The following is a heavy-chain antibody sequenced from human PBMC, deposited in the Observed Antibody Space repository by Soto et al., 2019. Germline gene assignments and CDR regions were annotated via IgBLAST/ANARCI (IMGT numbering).Heavy chain of an antibody. V-gene: IGHV4-34*01. J-gene: IGHJ4*02. CDR2: INHRGNT. D-gene: IGHD6-19*01. CDR3: ARHGAVAGTYYFDY. CDR1: GGSFSGYY. Sequence: SETLSLTCAVYGGSFSGYYWSWIRQPPGKGLEWIGKINHRGNTNYNPSLKSRVTISVDTSKNQFSLKLSSVTAADTAVYFCARHGAVAGTYYFDYWGQGTLVTVSS.